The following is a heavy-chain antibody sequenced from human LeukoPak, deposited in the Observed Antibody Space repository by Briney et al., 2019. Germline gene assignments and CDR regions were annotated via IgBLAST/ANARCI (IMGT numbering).Heavy chain of an antibody. D-gene: IGHD6-25*01. CDR2: IKSDGSST. V-gene: IGHV3-74*01. CDR1: GFTFSSYW. Sequence: GESLRLSCAASGFTFSSYWMHWVRQGPGKGLVWVSRIKSDGSSTNYADSVKGRFTISRDNAKNTPYLQMNSLRAEDTAVYYCARVGARLGAFDIWGQGTMVTVSS. J-gene: IGHJ3*02. CDR3: ARVGARLGAFDI.